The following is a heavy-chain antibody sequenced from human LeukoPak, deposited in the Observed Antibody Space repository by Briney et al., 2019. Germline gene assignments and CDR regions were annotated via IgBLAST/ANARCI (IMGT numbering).Heavy chain of an antibody. CDR2: ISYDGSNK. CDR1: GFTFSSYA. J-gene: IGHJ3*02. V-gene: IGHV3-30-3*01. CDR3: ARDRPYYYDSSGYPDAFDI. Sequence: GGSLRLSCAASGFTFSSYAMQWVRPPPDKGLEWVAVISYDGSNKYYTDSVKGRFTISRDNSKNTLYLQMNSLRAEDTAVYYCARDRPYYYDSSGYPDAFDIWGQGTMVTVSS. D-gene: IGHD3-22*01.